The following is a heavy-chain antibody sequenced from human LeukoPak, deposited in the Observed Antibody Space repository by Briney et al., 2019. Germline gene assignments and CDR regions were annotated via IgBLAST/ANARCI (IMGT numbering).Heavy chain of an antibody. J-gene: IGHJ4*02. CDR2: ISSSGSTI. D-gene: IGHD3-16*01. Sequence: GGSLRLSCAASGFTFSIYGMHWVRQAPGKGLEWVSYISSSGSTIHYADSVKGRFTISRDNAKNSLYLQMNSLRAEDTAVYYCAKELIMRFDFWGQGTLVTVSS. CDR3: AKELIMRFDF. CDR1: GFTFSIYG. V-gene: IGHV3-48*04.